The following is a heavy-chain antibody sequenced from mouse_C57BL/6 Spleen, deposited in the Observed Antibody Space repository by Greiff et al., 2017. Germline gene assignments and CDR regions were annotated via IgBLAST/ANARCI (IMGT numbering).Heavy chain of an antibody. V-gene: IGHV5-6*01. CDR2: ISSGGSYT. CDR1: GFTFSSYG. J-gene: IGHJ3*01. D-gene: IGHD2-1*01. Sequence: EVKLMESGGDLVKPGGSLKLSCAASGFTFSSYGMSWVRQTPDKRLEWVATISSGGSYTYYPDSVKGRFTISRDNAKNTLYLQMSSLKSEDTAMYYCARPGNPFAYWGQGTLVTVSA. CDR3: ARPGNPFAY.